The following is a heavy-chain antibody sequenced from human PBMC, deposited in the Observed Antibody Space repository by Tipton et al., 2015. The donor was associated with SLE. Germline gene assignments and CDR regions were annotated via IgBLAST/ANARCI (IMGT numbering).Heavy chain of an antibody. D-gene: IGHD6-19*01. J-gene: IGHJ4*02. CDR2: TYYRSKWYS. CDR3: ASELLRDYFSAWGPDY. Sequence: GLVKPSQTLSLTCAISGDSVSTNSAAWTWIRQSPSRGLEWLGRTYYRSKWYSDYAVSVRGRVTVNPDTSKNQFSLQLSSVTPEDTAVYYCASELLRDYFSAWGPDYWGQGTLVTVSS. V-gene: IGHV6-1*01. CDR1: GDSVSTNSAA.